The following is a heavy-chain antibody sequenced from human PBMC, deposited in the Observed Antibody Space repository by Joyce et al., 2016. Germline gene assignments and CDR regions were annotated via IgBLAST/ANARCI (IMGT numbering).Heavy chain of an antibody. Sequence: QLQLQESGPGLVKPSETLSLTCTVSCGSINNSTYYWGWIRQPPGKGLDWVGSSYHTGSAYYKPALKSRVTISVDTSKSHFSLKLNSVSAADTAVYYCASDIVVVSAGTDYFDYWGQGSLVTVSS. V-gene: IGHV4-39*02. J-gene: IGHJ4*02. CDR3: ASDIVVVSAGTDYFDY. D-gene: IGHD2-2*01. CDR1: CGSINNSTYY. CDR2: SYHTGSA.